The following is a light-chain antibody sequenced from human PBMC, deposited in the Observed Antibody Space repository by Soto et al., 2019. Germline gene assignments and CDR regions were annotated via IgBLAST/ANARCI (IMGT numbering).Light chain of an antibody. Sequence: DIQMTQSPSSLSASAGDRVTITCRASQSINSYLNWYQQKPGKAPNLLIYAASGLQTGVPSRFSGSGSGTDFTLTISNLQPEDFATYYCQQSYSTSITFGQGTRLDIK. V-gene: IGKV1-39*01. J-gene: IGKJ5*01. CDR1: QSINSY. CDR3: QQSYSTSIT. CDR2: AAS.